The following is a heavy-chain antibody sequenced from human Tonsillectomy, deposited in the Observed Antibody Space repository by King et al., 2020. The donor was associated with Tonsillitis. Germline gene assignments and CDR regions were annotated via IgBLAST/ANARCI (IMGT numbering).Heavy chain of an antibody. V-gene: IGHV3-74*01. CDR1: GFTFSSHW. J-gene: IGHJ4*02. Sequence: VQLVESGGGLVQPGGSLRLSCAASGFTFSSHWMHWVRQAPGKGLVWVSHTNSDGSSTTYADSVKGRFTISSDNAKNTLYLQMNSLRAEDTAVYYCAREGHGVIPFDYWGQGTLVTVSS. CDR2: TNSDGSST. D-gene: IGHD3-16*02. CDR3: AREGHGVIPFDY.